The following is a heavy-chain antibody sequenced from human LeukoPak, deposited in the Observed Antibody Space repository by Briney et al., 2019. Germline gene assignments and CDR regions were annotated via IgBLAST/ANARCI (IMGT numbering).Heavy chain of an antibody. CDR3: GRAAGTKSYGLRGTIDY. CDR1: GGSFNKYY. Sequence: TSVTLSLTCNVSGGSFNKYYWSWVRQPRGKGLEWIGYIYGSGFTNYSPSLKSRLTISADTSNNQFSLKLSSVTAADTAVYYCGRAAGTKSYGLRGTIDYWGQGALVTVSS. J-gene: IGHJ4*02. V-gene: IGHV4-59*01. CDR2: IYGSGFT. D-gene: IGHD5/OR15-5a*01.